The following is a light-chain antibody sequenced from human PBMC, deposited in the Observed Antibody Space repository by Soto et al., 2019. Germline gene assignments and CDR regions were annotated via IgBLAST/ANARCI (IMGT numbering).Light chain of an antibody. J-gene: IGKJ1*01. CDR1: QSVSSSY. CDR3: QQTNTSPRT. Sequence: EIVLTQSPGTLSLSPGERATLSCRASQSVSSSYLAWYQQKPGQTPRLLIYDASSRATGIPDRFSGSGSGTDFTLTISRLEPEDFATYFCQQTNTSPRTFGQGTK. CDR2: DAS. V-gene: IGKV3D-20*02.